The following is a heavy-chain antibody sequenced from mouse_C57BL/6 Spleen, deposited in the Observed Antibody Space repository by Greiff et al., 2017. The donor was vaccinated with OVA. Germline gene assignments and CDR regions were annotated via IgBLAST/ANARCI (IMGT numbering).Heavy chain of an antibody. Sequence: EVQVVESGGGLVKPGGSLKLSCAASGFTFSDYGMHWVRQAPEKGLEWVAYISSGSSTIYYADTVKGRFTISRDNAKNTLFLQMTSLRSEDTAMYYCARNYYRKGVAMDYSGQGTSVTVSP. CDR1: GFTFSDYG. V-gene: IGHV5-17*01. J-gene: IGHJ4*01. D-gene: IGHD1-1*01. CDR3: ARNYYRKGVAMDY. CDR2: ISSGSSTI.